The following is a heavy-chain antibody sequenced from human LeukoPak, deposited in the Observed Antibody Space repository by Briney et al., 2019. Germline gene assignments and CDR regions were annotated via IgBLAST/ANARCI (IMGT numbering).Heavy chain of an antibody. V-gene: IGHV3-7*01. D-gene: IGHD3-16*02. CDR3: ASSKRGTYRFDAYDI. Sequence: GGCLRLSCATSGFTSTTYWISRVRQAPGKGLEWVANIRKDGKEIDYVDSVKGRFTISSDHAKRSINLHMSSLRVEDTAVYYCASSKRGTYRFDAYDIWGQGTMVTVSS. J-gene: IGHJ3*02. CDR2: IRKDGKEI. CDR1: GFTSTTYW.